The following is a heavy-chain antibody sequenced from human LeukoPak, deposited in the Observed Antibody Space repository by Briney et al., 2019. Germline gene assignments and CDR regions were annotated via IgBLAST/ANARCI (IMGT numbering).Heavy chain of an antibody. CDR1: GFTFSSYA. J-gene: IGHJ4*02. Sequence: GGSLRLSCAASGFTFSSYAMSWVRQAPGKGLEWVSAISGSGGSTYYADSVKGRFTISRDNSKNTLYLQMNSLRAEDTAVYHCALTPVGLSSPVVDYWGQGTLVTVSS. CDR3: ALTPVGLSSPVVDY. V-gene: IGHV3-23*01. D-gene: IGHD6-13*01. CDR2: ISGSGGST.